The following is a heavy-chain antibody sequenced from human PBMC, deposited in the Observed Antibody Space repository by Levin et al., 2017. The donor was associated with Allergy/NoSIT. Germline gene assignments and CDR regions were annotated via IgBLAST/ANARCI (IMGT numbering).Heavy chain of an antibody. CDR3: ARGATSVSGGIGWAGGWFDP. D-gene: IGHD2-15*01. Sequence: PSETLSLTCTVSGGAISSSDSYWSWIRQSPGRGLEWIGYIYHSGTSYYNPSLKSRITISIDTSKNQFSLHLRSVTAADTALYYCARGATSVSGGIGWAGGWFDPWGQGTLVTVAS. J-gene: IGHJ5*02. CDR2: IYHSGTS. V-gene: IGHV4-30-4*01. CDR1: GGAISSSDSY.